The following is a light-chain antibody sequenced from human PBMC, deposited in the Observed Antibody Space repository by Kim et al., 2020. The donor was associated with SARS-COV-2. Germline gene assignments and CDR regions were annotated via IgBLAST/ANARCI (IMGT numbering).Light chain of an antibody. CDR1: QSVSSS. J-gene: IGKJ4*01. Sequence: VSLGERVTLSFRASQSVSSSVGWYQQKTGQAPRLLVYEASTRATGIPGRFTGSRSGTEFTLTISSLQSEDFAVYFCQHYNNWPLTFGGGTKVDIK. CDR3: QHYNNWPLT. CDR2: EAS. V-gene: IGKV3-15*01.